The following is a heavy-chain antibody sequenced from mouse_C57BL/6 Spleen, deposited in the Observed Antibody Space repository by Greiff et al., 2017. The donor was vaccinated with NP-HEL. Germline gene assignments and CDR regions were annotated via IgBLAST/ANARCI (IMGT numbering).Heavy chain of an antibody. CDR2: ISSGGDYI. CDR1: GFTFSSYA. V-gene: IGHV5-9-1*02. D-gene: IGHD4-1*01. Sequence: DVMLVESGEGLVKPGGSLKLSCAASGFTFSSYAMSWVRQTPEKRLEWVAYISSGGDYIYYADTVKGRFTISRDNARNTLYLQMSSLKSEDTAMYYCTRANWEGFAYWGQGTLVTVSA. CDR3: TRANWEGFAY. J-gene: IGHJ3*01.